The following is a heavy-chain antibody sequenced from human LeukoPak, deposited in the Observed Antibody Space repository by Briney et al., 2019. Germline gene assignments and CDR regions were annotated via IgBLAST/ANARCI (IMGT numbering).Heavy chain of an antibody. J-gene: IGHJ6*02. Sequence: SETLSLTCTVSGGSISIYYWSWIRQPPGKGLEWIGYIYYSGSTNYNPSLKSRVTISVDTSKNQFSLKLSSVTAADTAVYYCASSGEMVRGVMVNPPNYYYYYGMDVWGQGTTVTVSS. D-gene: IGHD3-10*01. CDR1: GGSISIYY. CDR2: IYYSGST. V-gene: IGHV4-59*08. CDR3: ASSGEMVRGVMVNPPNYYYYYGMDV.